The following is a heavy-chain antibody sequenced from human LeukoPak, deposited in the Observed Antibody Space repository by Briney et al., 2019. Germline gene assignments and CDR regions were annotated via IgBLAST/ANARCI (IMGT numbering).Heavy chain of an antibody. CDR2: ISWNSGSI. J-gene: IGHJ4*02. Sequence: GGSLRLSCAASGFTFDDYAMHWVRQAPGKGLEWVSGISWNSGSIGYADSVKGRFTISRDNAKNSLYLQMNSLRAEDTALYYCAKDLGDYWGQGTLVTVSS. CDR1: GFTFDDYA. CDR3: AKDLGDY. V-gene: IGHV3-9*01.